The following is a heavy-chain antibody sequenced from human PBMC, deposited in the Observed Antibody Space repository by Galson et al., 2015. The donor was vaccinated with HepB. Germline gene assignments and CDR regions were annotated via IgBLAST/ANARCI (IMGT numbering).Heavy chain of an antibody. CDR3: VRSGDFSGYSSR. CDR1: GVTFRGSA. CDR2: IRSKVTNFAA. V-gene: IGHV3-73*01. D-gene: IGHD6-13*01. Sequence: SMRPSCAASGVTFRGSAFQWGRQASWTGPERIGHIRSKVTNFAALYLPSLKGRVTISRDDSKNLAYLHMSSLKTDDTAVYYCVRSGDFSGYSSRWGQGTLVTVSS. J-gene: IGHJ4*02.